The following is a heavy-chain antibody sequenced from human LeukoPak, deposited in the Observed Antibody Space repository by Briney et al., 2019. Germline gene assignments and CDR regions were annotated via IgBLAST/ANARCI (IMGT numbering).Heavy chain of an antibody. V-gene: IGHV4-34*01. CDR3: ARGREYDDFSRGYYGHRWFGP. Sequence: SETLSLTCAVYGGSFSGYYWSWIRQPPGKGLEWIGEINHSGSTNYNPSLKSRVTISVDTSKNQFSLKLSSVTAADKAVYYCARGREYDDFSRGYYGHRWFGPWGQGTRVTVSS. J-gene: IGHJ5*02. D-gene: IGHD3-3*01. CDR2: INHSGST. CDR1: GGSFSGYY.